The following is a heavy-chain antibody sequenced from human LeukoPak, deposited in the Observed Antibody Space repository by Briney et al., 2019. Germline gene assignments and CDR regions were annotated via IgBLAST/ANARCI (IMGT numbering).Heavy chain of an antibody. Sequence: SETVSLTCTVSGGSISSYYWSWIRQPPGKGLEWIGYIYYSGSTNYNPSLKSRVTISVDTSKNQFSLKLSSVTAADTAAYYCAGGEYSGYDYYYYMDVWGKGTRSPSP. CDR1: GGSISSYY. V-gene: IGHV4-59*01. D-gene: IGHD5-12*01. CDR2: IYYSGST. CDR3: AGGEYSGYDYYYYMDV. J-gene: IGHJ6*03.